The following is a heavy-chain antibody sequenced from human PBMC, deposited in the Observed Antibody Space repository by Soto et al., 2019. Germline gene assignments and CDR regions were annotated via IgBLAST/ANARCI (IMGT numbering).Heavy chain of an antibody. CDR1: GYSFTSYW. CDR2: IYPGDSDT. V-gene: IGHV5-51*01. J-gene: IGHJ3*02. Sequence: ESLKISCKGSGYSFTSYWIGWVRQMPGKGLEWMGIIYPGDSDTRYSPSFQGQVTISADKSISTAYLQWSSLKASDTAMYYCASPVSSSHDAFDIWGQGTMVTVSS. CDR3: ASPVSSSHDAFDI. D-gene: IGHD6-6*01.